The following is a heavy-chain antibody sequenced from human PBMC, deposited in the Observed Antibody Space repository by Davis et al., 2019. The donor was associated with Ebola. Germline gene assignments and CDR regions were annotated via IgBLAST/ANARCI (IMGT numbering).Heavy chain of an antibody. CDR1: GGSFSGYY. D-gene: IGHD3-22*01. CDR2: INHSGST. Sequence: PSETLSLTCAVYGGSFSGYYWSWIRQPPGKGLEWIGEINHSGSTNYNPSLKSRVTISVDTSKNQFSLKLSSVTAADTAVYYCARGPPRGYYYDSSGSYYGMDVWGQGTTVTVSS. J-gene: IGHJ6*02. CDR3: ARGPPRGYYYDSSGSYYGMDV. V-gene: IGHV4-34*01.